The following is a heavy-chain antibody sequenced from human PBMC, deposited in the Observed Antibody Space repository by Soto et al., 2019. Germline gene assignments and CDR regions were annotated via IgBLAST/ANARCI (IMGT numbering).Heavy chain of an antibody. CDR1: EFTFSSYA. CDR2: ISGSGGTT. V-gene: IGHV3-23*01. CDR3: AKGPVGGYPMYYFDY. Sequence: PGGSLRLSCAASEFTFSSYAMRWVRQAPGMGLEWVSVISGSGGTTFDADSVKGRFIISRAKYKNRLDLQMNSLRAEDTGGYYCAKGPVGGYPMYYFDYWGQGTVVTVSS. J-gene: IGHJ4*02. D-gene: IGHD3-22*01.